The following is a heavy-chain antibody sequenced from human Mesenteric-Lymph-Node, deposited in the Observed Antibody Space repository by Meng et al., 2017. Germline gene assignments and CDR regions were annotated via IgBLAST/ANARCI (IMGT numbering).Heavy chain of an antibody. D-gene: IGHD6-6*01. V-gene: IGHV4-59*01. Sequence: GSLRLSCTVSGGPISSYYWSWFRQPPGKGLEWIGYISYSGSTDYSPSLKSRVTISVDTSKNQFSLKLSSVTAADTAVYYCAREPAARPYYFDYWGQGTLVTVSS. CDR1: GGPISSYY. J-gene: IGHJ4*02. CDR2: ISYSGST. CDR3: AREPAARPYYFDY.